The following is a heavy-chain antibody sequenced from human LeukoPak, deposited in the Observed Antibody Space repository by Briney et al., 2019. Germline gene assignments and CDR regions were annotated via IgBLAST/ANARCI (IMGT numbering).Heavy chain of an antibody. V-gene: IGHV4-34*01. CDR2: INHSGST. CDR1: GGSFSGYY. CDR3: ARGYDSSGYYYSETGRPFDY. Sequence: QPWETLSLTCAVYGGSFSGYYWSWIRQPPGKGLEWIGEINHSGSTNYNPSLKSRVTISVDTSKNQFSLKLSSVTAADTAVYYCARGYDSSGYYYSETGRPFDYWGQGTLVTVSS. J-gene: IGHJ4*02. D-gene: IGHD3-22*01.